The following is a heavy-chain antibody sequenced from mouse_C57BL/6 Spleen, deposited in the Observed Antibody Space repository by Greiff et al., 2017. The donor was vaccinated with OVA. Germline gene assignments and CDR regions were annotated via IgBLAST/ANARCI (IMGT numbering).Heavy chain of an antibody. CDR1: GYAFSSSW. J-gene: IGHJ1*03. Sequence: QVQLKESGPELVKPGASVKISCKASGYAFSSSWMNWVKQRPGKGLEWIGRIYPGDGDTNYNGKFKGKATLTADKSSSTAYMQLSSLTSEDSAVYFCARGDGYFDVWGTGTTVTVSS. D-gene: IGHD3-3*01. V-gene: IGHV1-82*01. CDR2: IYPGDGDT. CDR3: ARGDGYFDV.